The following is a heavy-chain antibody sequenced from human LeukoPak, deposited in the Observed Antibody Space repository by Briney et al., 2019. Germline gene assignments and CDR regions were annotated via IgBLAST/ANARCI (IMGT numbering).Heavy chain of an antibody. CDR2: INQYGSEI. CDR3: AAGSDGGY. CDR1: GFTFSSYW. V-gene: IGHV3-7*01. J-gene: IGHJ4*02. Sequence: GGSLRLSCAASGFTFSSYWMNWARQAPGKGLDWVANINQYGSEIHYVDSVQGRFTISRDNFKNSLYLQMNSLRAEDTAVYFCAAGSDGGYWGQGTLVTVSS. D-gene: IGHD5-12*01.